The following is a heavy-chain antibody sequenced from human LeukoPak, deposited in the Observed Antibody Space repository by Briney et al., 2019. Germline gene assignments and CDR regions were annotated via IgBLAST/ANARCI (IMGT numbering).Heavy chain of an antibody. D-gene: IGHD3-10*01. CDR2: ISSSSSYI. Sequence: GGSLRLSCAAPGFTFSSYSMNWVRQAPGKGLEWVSSISSSSSYIYYADSVKGRFTISRDNAKNSLYLQVNSLRAEDTAVYYCARGRTPYYYGSGSSPDYWGQGTLVTVSS. CDR3: ARGRTPYYYGSGSSPDY. J-gene: IGHJ4*02. V-gene: IGHV3-21*01. CDR1: GFTFSSYS.